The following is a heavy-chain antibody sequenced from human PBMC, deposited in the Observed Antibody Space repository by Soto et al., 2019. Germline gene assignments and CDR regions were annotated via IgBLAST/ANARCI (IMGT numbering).Heavy chain of an antibody. V-gene: IGHV4-4*07. D-gene: IGHD4-17*01. CDR2: IYTSGST. CDR1: GGSISSYY. CDR3: ARGHNDYGDYNWFDP. J-gene: IGHJ5*02. Sequence: SETLSLTCTVSGGSISSYYWSWIRQPAGKGLEWIGRIYTSGSTNYNPSLKSRVTMSVDTSKNQFSLKLSSVTAADTAVYCCARGHNDYGDYNWFDPWGQGTLVTVSS.